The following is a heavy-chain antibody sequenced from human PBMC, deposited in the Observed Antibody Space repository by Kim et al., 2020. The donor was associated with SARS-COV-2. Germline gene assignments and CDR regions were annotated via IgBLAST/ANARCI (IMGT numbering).Heavy chain of an antibody. Sequence: ASVKVSCKASGYTFFTGYYMHWVRQAPGQGLEWMGWINPNSGGTNYAQKFQGRVTMTRDTSISTAYMELSRLRSDDTVVYFCARGGGGWLDAFHIWGQGTMVTVSS. CDR2: INPNSGGT. CDR3: ARGGGGWLDAFHI. D-gene: IGHD6-19*01. J-gene: IGHJ3*02. CDR1: GYTFFTGYY. V-gene: IGHV1-2*02.